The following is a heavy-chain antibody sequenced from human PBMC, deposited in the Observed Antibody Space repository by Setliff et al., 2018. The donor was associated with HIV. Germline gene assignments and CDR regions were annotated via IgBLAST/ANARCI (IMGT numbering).Heavy chain of an antibody. Sequence: SETLSLTCTVSGGSISSSSYYWGWIRQPPGKGLEWVGSIYDSGSTYYNPSLKSRVTISVDTSKNQLSLKLRYVTAAATAVYYCARQVAYYYDSSGYYYDYYYCIDVWGKGTTVTVSS. V-gene: IGHV4-39*01. D-gene: IGHD3-22*01. J-gene: IGHJ6*03. CDR3: ARQVAYYYDSSGYYYDYYYCIDV. CDR2: IYDSGST. CDR1: GGSISSSSYY.